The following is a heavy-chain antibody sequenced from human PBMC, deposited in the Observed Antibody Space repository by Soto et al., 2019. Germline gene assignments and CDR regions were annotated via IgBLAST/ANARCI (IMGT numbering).Heavy chain of an antibody. CDR3: AIRPNCDFWSGEEAFDI. CDR2: IYYSGST. J-gene: IGHJ3*02. D-gene: IGHD3-3*01. CDR1: GGSISSGGYY. V-gene: IGHV4-31*03. Sequence: SETLSLTCTVSGGSISSGGYYWSWIRQHPGKGLEWIGYIYYSGSTYYNPSLKSRVTISVDTSKNQFSLKLSSVTAADTAVYYCAIRPNCDFWSGEEAFDIWGQGTMVTVSS.